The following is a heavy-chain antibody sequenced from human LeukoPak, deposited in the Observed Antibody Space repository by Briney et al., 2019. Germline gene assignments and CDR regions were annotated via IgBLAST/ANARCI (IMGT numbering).Heavy chain of an antibody. CDR3: ARRSSSWYSYYYYGMDV. V-gene: IGHV4-34*01. Sequence: SETLSLTCTVSGGSISSYYWSWIRQPPGKGLEWIGEINHSGSTNYNPSLKSRVTISVDTSKNQFSLKLSSVTAADTAVYYCARRSSSWYSYYYYGMDVWGQGTTVTVSS. CDR2: INHSGST. D-gene: IGHD6-13*01. J-gene: IGHJ6*02. CDR1: GGSISSYY.